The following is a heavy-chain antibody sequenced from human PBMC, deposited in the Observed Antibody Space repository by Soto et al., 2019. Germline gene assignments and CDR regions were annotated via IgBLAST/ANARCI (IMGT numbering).Heavy chain of an antibody. Sequence: GGSLRLSCAASGFSFTNFAMSWVRQAPGKGLEWVAGIGASGDITWYADSVKGRLSISRDNSKNTLYLQLNSLRAEDTAVYYCAKGSSSIRGFSYWGQGTLVTVSS. CDR3: AKGSSSIRGFSY. CDR2: IGASGDIT. V-gene: IGHV3-23*01. CDR1: GFSFTNFA. D-gene: IGHD6-19*01. J-gene: IGHJ4*02.